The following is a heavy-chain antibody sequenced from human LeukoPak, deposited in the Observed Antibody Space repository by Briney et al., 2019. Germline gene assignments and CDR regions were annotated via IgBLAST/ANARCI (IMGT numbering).Heavy chain of an antibody. CDR2: IKQDGSEK. J-gene: IGHJ6*02. CDR3: TRGPIQLWIHNGMDV. Sequence: GGSLRLSCAASGFTFSSYWMSWVRQAPGKGLEWVANIKQDGSEKYYVDSVKGRFTISRDNAKNSLYLQMNSLKTEDTGFYYCTRGPIQLWIHNGMDVWGQGTTVTVSS. CDR1: GFTFSSYW. V-gene: IGHV3-7*03. D-gene: IGHD5-18*01.